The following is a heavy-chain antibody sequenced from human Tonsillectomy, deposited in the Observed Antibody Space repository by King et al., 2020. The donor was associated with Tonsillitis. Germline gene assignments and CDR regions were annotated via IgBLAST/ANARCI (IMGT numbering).Heavy chain of an antibody. D-gene: IGHD1-26*01. V-gene: IGHV4-39*07. Sequence: QLQESGPGLVKPSETLSLTCSVSGGSLKSTSSYWGWIRQPPGKGLEWIGTISYSGTTYYNSSFKSRVTISLDTSKNHFSLRLSSVAAADMAVYYCARLRVGATRYYYYGMDVWGQGTTITVS. CDR1: GGSLKSTSSY. CDR3: ARLRVGATRYYYYGMDV. CDR2: ISYSGTT. J-gene: IGHJ6*02.